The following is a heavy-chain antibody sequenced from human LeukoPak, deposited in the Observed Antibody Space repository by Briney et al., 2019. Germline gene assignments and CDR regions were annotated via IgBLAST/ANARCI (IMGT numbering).Heavy chain of an antibody. CDR1: GYTFTSYD. D-gene: IGHD3-10*01. V-gene: IGHV1-8*01. CDR3: GRPLQRGSWTQRALDY. Sequence: ASVNVSCKASGYTFTSYDISWVRQATGQGLEWMGWMNPNSGNAGYAQRFQGRVTMTRNNSISTAYMELTSLRSEDTAVYYCGRPLQRGSWTQRALDYWGQGTLVTVSS. J-gene: IGHJ4*02. CDR2: MNPNSGNA.